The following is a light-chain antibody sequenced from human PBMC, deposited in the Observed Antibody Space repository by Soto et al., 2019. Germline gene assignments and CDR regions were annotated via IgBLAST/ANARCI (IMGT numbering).Light chain of an antibody. J-gene: IGLJ2*01. V-gene: IGLV2-23*02. Sequence: QSALTQPASVSGSPGQSITISCTGTSSDVGNYNLVSWYKQVPGKVPKLIIYEVIQRPSGVSNRFSGSKSGNTASLTISGLQPEDEGDYYCCSYAGSTALFGGGTKLTVL. CDR3: CSYAGSTAL. CDR2: EVI. CDR1: SSDVGNYNL.